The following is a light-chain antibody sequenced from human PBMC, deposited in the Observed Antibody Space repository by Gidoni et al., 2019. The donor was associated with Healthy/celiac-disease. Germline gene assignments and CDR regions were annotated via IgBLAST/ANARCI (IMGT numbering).Light chain of an antibody. CDR2: AAS. Sequence: DIKMTQSPSSLSASVGDSVTITCRASHGISNDLGWYQQKPGKAPKRLIYAASSLQSGVPSRFSGSGSGTEFTLTISSLQPEDFATYYCLQHNSYPYTFGQGTKLEIK. J-gene: IGKJ2*01. CDR1: HGISND. CDR3: LQHNSYPYT. V-gene: IGKV1-17*01.